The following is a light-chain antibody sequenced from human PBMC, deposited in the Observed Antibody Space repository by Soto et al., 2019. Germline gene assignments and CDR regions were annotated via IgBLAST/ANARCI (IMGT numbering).Light chain of an antibody. CDR3: SSYTSSSTQV. Sequence: QSVLTQPASVSGSPGQSITISYTGTSSDVGNYNYVSWYQHHPGKVPRLMIYDVSSRPSGVSNRFSGSKSGNTASLTISGLQAEDEADYYCSSYTSSSTQVFGTGTKLTVL. J-gene: IGLJ1*01. CDR2: DVS. V-gene: IGLV2-14*03. CDR1: SSDVGNYNY.